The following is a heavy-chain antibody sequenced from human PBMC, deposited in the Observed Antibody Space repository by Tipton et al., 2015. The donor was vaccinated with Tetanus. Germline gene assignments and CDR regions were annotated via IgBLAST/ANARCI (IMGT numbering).Heavy chain of an antibody. Sequence: LRLSCTVSGGSISSYYWSWIRQPPGKGLEWIGYIYYSGSTNYNPSLKSRVAISVDTSKNQFSLKLSSVTAADTAVYYCARFLAYCGGDCYPAFDPWGQGTLVTVSS. J-gene: IGHJ5*02. CDR3: ARFLAYCGGDCYPAFDP. CDR2: IYYSGST. CDR1: GGSISSYY. D-gene: IGHD2-21*02. V-gene: IGHV4-59*01.